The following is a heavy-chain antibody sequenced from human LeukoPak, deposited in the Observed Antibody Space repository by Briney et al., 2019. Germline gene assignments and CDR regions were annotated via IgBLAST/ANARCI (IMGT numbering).Heavy chain of an antibody. Sequence: SETLSLTCTVSGGSISGYYWSWIRQPPGKGLEWIGYIYYSGSTNYNPSLKSRVTISVDTSKNQFSLKLSSVTAADTAVYYCASFDYGDYVNDAFDIWGQGTMVTVSS. CDR1: GGSISGYY. J-gene: IGHJ3*02. D-gene: IGHD4-17*01. CDR2: IYYSGST. CDR3: ASFDYGDYVNDAFDI. V-gene: IGHV4-59*01.